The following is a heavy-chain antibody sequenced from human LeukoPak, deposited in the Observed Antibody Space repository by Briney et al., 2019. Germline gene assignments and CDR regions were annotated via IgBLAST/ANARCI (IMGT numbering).Heavy chain of an antibody. CDR3: ARAPGEYCSGGSCYSPY. J-gene: IGHJ4*02. CDR1: GYTFTGYY. CDR2: INPNSGGT. V-gene: IGHV1-2*02. Sequence: VASVKVSCKASGYTFTGYYMHWVRQAPGQGLEWMGWINPNSGGTNYAQKFQGRVTMTRDTSISTAYMELSRLRSDDTAVYYCARAPGEYCSGGSCYSPYWGQGTLVTVSS. D-gene: IGHD2-15*01.